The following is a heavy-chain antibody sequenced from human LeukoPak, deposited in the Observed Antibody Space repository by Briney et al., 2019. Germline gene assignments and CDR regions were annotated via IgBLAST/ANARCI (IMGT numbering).Heavy chain of an antibody. CDR2: IIPIFATA. CDR1: GGTFSSYA. Sequence: GASVKVSCKASGGTFSSYAISWVRQAPGQGLERVGGIIPIFATANYAQKFQGRVTITTDESTSTAYMELSSLRSEDTAVYYCARGSGSYPPFDYWGQGTLVTVSS. V-gene: IGHV1-69*05. D-gene: IGHD1-26*01. CDR3: ARGSGSYPPFDY. J-gene: IGHJ4*02.